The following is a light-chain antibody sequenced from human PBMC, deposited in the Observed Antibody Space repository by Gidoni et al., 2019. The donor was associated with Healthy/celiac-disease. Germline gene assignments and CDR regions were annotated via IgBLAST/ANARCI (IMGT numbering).Light chain of an antibody. Sequence: QSLLTLPPSASGTPGQRVTSPCSGSSSNIGSNTVNWYQQLPGTAPKLLIYNNNQRPSGVPDRFSGSKSGTSATLGISGLQSEDEADYYCAAWDGSLNGVVFGGGTKLTVL. V-gene: IGLV1-44*01. CDR2: NNN. CDR3: AAWDGSLNGVV. CDR1: SSNIGSNT. J-gene: IGLJ2*01.